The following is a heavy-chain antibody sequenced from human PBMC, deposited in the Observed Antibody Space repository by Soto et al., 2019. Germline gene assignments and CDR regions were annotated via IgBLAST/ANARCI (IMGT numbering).Heavy chain of an antibody. J-gene: IGHJ5*02. CDR2: IIPIFGTA. CDR3: ARDRAFGVVTTGWFDP. Sequence: QVQLVQSGAEVKQPGSSVKVSCKASGGTFSSYAISWVRQAPGQGLEWMGGIIPIFGTANYAQKFQGRVTITADESTSTAYMELSSLRSEDTAVYYCARDRAFGVVTTGWFDPWGQGTLVTVSS. CDR1: GGTFSSYA. V-gene: IGHV1-69*01. D-gene: IGHD3-3*01.